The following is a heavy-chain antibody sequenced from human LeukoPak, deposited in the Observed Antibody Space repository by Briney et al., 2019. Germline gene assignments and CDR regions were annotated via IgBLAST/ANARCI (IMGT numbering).Heavy chain of an antibody. CDR2: IKQDGSEK. CDR3: ARELGYCSSTSCSTDY. D-gene: IGHD2-2*01. Sequence: GGSLRLSCAASGFTFSSYWMSWVRQAPGKGLEWVANIKQDGSEKYYVDSVKGRFTISRENAKNSLYLQMNSLRAEDTAVYYCARELGYCSSTSCSTDYWGQGTLVTVSS. V-gene: IGHV3-7*01. J-gene: IGHJ4*02. CDR1: GFTFSSYW.